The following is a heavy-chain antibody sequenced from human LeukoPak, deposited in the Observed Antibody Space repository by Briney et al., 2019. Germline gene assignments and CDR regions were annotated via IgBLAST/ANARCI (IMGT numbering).Heavy chain of an antibody. V-gene: IGHV3-7*01. Sequence: GGSLRLSCAASGFTFSSYWMSWVRQAPGQGLEWVANIKQDGSEKYYVDSVKGRFTISRDNAKNSLYLQMNSLRAEDTAVYYCARDPVYYDFWSGYYNYYYYMDVWGKGTTVTVSS. CDR2: IKQDGSEK. D-gene: IGHD3-3*01. J-gene: IGHJ6*03. CDR1: GFTFSSYW. CDR3: ARDPVYYDFWSGYYNYYYYMDV.